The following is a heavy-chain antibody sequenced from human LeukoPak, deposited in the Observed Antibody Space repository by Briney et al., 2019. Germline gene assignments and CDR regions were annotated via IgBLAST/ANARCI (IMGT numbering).Heavy chain of an antibody. J-gene: IGHJ4*02. V-gene: IGHV3-23*01. CDR2: ISGSGGST. CDR1: GFTFSNYW. D-gene: IGHD2-15*01. Sequence: GGSLRLSCAASGFTFSNYWIHWVRQAPGKGLEWVSAISGSGGSTYYADSVKGRFTISRDNSKNTLYLQMNSLRAEDTAVYYCAKARRYCSGGSCYYFDYWGQGTLVTVSS. CDR3: AKARRYCSGGSCYYFDY.